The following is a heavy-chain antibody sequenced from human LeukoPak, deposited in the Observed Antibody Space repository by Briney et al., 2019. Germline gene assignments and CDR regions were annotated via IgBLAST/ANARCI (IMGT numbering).Heavy chain of an antibody. V-gene: IGHV3-53*01. D-gene: IGHD3-22*01. Sequence: GGSLRLSCAASGFTVDSNYLSWVRQAPGKGLEWVSTIYTGGNTYYAASVKGGFTISREFSKITVFLHMNSLRAEDTAMYYCGRGDDSGYYGYFDYWGQGALVTVSS. CDR1: GFTVDSNY. CDR3: GRGDDSGYYGYFDY. J-gene: IGHJ4*02. CDR2: IYTGGNT.